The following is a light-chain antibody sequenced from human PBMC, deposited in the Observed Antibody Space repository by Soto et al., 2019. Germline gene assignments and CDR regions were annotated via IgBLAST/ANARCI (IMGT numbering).Light chain of an antibody. CDR2: SAS. V-gene: IGKV1-39*01. CDR3: QQSYSTLMYT. J-gene: IGKJ2*01. Sequence: DLQMTQSPPSLSASVGDRVTISCRSSQSISNYLNWYQQKPGKAPNLLIYSASNLQTGVPSRFSGSGSGTDFTLTISSLQPEDFATYYCQQSYSTLMYTFGQGTKLEIK. CDR1: QSISNY.